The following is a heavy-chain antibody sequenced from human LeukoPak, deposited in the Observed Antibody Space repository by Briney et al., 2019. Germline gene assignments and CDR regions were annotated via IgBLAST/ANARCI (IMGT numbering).Heavy chain of an antibody. V-gene: IGHV1-2*02. CDR2: INPESGGT. D-gene: IGHD3-22*01. CDR1: GYPFTGYY. CDR3: ARSGYYYGLDV. Sequence: ASVKVSCKASGYPFTGYYVHWVRQAPGQGLEWMGWINPESGGTNYAQKFQGRVTTTGDTSISTVFMEVSRLRSDDAAVYYCARSGYYYGLDVWGQGTTVTLSS. J-gene: IGHJ6*02.